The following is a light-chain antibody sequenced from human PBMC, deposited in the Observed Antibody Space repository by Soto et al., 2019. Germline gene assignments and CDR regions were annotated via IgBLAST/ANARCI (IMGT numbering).Light chain of an antibody. Sequence: DIQMTQSPPSLSASVGDRVTITCRASQSINSYLNWYQQKPGKAPKVLIYAASSLQSGVPSRFSGSGSGTDFTLTISSLQPDDFATYYCQQYNSYSPWTFGQGTKVDIK. CDR3: QQYNSYSPWT. CDR2: AAS. CDR1: QSINSY. J-gene: IGKJ1*01. V-gene: IGKV1-39*01.